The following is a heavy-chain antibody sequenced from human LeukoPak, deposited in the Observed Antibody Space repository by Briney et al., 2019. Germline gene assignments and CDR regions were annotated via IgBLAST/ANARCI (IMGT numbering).Heavy chain of an antibody. V-gene: IGHV4-4*07. CDR1: DVSISTYY. CDR3: ARARSPNIAVAGACFDY. D-gene: IGHD6-19*01. J-gene: IGHJ4*02. CDR2: IYTSGTT. Sequence: SETLSLTCTVADVSISTYYWNWIRQPAGKGLEWIGRIYTSGTTNYSPSLKSRITMSVGTSKNQFSLNLSSVTAADTAVYYCARARSPNIAVAGACFDYWGQGILVTVSS.